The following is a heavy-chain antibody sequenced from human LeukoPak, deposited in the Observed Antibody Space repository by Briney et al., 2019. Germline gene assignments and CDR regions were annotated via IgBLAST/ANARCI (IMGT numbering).Heavy chain of an antibody. Sequence: ASVKVSCKVSGYTFTELSMHWVRQAPGKGLEWMGGFDPEDGETIYAQKFQGRVTITADESTSTAYMELSSLRSEDTAVYYCARVGQQLVLLNWFDPWGQGTLVTVSS. J-gene: IGHJ5*02. CDR3: ARVGQQLVLLNWFDP. CDR1: GYTFTELS. V-gene: IGHV1-24*01. D-gene: IGHD6-13*01. CDR2: FDPEDGET.